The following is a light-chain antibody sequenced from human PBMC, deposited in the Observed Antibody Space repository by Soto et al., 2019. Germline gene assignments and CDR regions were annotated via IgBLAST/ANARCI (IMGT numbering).Light chain of an antibody. J-gene: IGLJ1*01. Sequence: QSALTQPASVSGSPGQSITISCTGTSNDVGSSNHVSWYQQYPGKVPKLMIYEVSVRPSGVSNRFSGSKSGNTASLTISGLQAEDEADYYCISYTSSSTAYVFGTGTKLTVL. V-gene: IGLV2-14*01. CDR2: EVS. CDR1: SNDVGSSNH. CDR3: ISYTSSSTAYV.